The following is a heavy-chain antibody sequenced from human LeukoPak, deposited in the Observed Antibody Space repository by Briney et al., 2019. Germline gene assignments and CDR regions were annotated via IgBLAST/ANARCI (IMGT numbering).Heavy chain of an antibody. V-gene: IGHV4-59*08. CDR3: ATFLRPAGYSSSWYNYYGMDV. D-gene: IGHD6-13*01. Sequence: SETLSLTCTVSGGSISSYYWSWIRQPPGKGLEWIGYIYYSGSTNYNPSLKSRVTISVDTSKNQFSLKLSSVTAADTAVYYCATFLRPAGYSSSWYNYYGMDVWGQGTTVTVSS. CDR2: IYYSGST. CDR1: GGSISSYY. J-gene: IGHJ6*02.